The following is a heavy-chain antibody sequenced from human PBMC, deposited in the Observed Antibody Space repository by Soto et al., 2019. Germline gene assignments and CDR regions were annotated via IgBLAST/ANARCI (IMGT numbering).Heavy chain of an antibody. CDR1: GFIFSNYG. J-gene: IGHJ4*02. CDR2: MSYDGSNK. V-gene: IGHV3-30*18. CDR3: AKDEGSAWFLSDY. Sequence: QVQLVESGGGVVQPGRSLRLSCAASGFIFSNYGMHWVRQAPGKGLEWVAVMSYDGSNKYYADSVKGRFTISRDNSKKTVYLQMNSLRREDTAVYYCAKDEGSAWFLSDYWGKGTLVTVSP. D-gene: IGHD6-19*01.